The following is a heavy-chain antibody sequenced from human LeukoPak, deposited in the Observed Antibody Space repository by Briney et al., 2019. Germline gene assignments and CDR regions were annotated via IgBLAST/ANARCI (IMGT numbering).Heavy chain of an antibody. CDR2: INPDGSQK. J-gene: IGHJ4*02. CDR1: AGTLSGNW. Sequence: PGGSLTLSCEASAGTLSGNWMSWVRQAPGKGLEWVASINPDGSQKLYVDSVKGRFTISRDNTKSSLYLQMNSLGAEDASMCYCAKLLGTATTEDSWGQGTRVTVSS. D-gene: IGHD5-24*01. V-gene: IGHV3-7*01. CDR3: AKLLGTATTEDS.